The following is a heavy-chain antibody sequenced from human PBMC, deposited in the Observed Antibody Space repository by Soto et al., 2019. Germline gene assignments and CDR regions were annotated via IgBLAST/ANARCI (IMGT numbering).Heavy chain of an antibody. CDR1: GGSISSGGYS. J-gene: IGHJ5*02. D-gene: IGHD2-21*02. Sequence: QLQLQESGSGLVKPSQTLSLTCAVSGGSISSGGYSCSWIRQPPGKGLEWIGYIYHSGSTYYNPSLKSRVTISVDRFKNQFSLKLSSVTAADTAVYYSARAAYCGGDCYRGFDPWGQGTLVTVSS. CDR3: ARAAYCGGDCYRGFDP. CDR2: IYHSGST. V-gene: IGHV4-30-2*01.